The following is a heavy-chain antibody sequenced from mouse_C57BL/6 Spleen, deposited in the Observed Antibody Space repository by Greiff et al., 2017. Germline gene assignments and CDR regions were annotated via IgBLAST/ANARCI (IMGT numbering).Heavy chain of an antibody. J-gene: IGHJ4*01. CDR3: ARSWYDYDRDAMDY. CDR2: INPSNGGT. Sequence: VQLQQPGTELVKPGASVKLSCKASGYTFTSYWMHWVKQRPGQGLEWIGKINPSNGGTNYNEKFKSKATLTVDKSSSTAYMQLSSLTSEDSAVYYGARSWYDYDRDAMDYWGQGTSVTVSS. V-gene: IGHV1-53*01. CDR1: GYTFTSYW. D-gene: IGHD2-4*01.